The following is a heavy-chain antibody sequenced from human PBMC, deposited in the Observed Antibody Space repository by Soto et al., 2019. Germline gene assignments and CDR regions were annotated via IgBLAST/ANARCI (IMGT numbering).Heavy chain of an antibody. CDR1: GGTFSSYV. J-gene: IGHJ6*02. CDR2: LISIFGTT. V-gene: IGHV1-69*01. CDR3: ATPLAYAMRGWDGLDV. Sequence: QVQLVQSGAEVKKPGSSVKVSCKASGGTFSSYVIGWVRQAPGQGLEWMGGLISIFGTTHYAQRFQGRVTITADESPSTAYMELSSLRSEDTAAYYCATPLAYAMRGWDGLDVWGQGTTVTVSS. D-gene: IGHD2-8*01.